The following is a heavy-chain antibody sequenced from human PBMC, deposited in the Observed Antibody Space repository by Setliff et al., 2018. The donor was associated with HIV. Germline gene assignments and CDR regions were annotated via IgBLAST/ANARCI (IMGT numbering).Heavy chain of an antibody. J-gene: IGHJ4*02. V-gene: IGHV3-23*01. CDR2: ISGSID. Sequence: LRLSCAASGFTFSSYAMSWVRQAPGKGLEWVSAISGSIDHYADSVKDRFTVSRDNSKNTVYLQMNSLRAEDTALYYCAKEGDMYSSSTNDYWGQGTLVTVSS. CDR1: GFTFSSYA. CDR3: AKEGDMYSSSTNDY. D-gene: IGHD6-13*01.